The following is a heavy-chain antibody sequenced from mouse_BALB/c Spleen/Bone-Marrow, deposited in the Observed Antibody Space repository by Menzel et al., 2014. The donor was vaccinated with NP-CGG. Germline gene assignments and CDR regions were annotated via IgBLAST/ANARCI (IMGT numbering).Heavy chain of an antibody. CDR1: GFDFSRYW. V-gene: IGHV4-1*02. CDR3: ARRGDGYYWFAY. CDR2: INPDSSTI. J-gene: IGHJ3*01. D-gene: IGHD2-3*01. Sequence: EVTLMESGGGLVQPGGSLKLSCASSGFDFSRYWMSWVRQAPGKGLEWIGEINPDSSTINYTPSLKDKFIISRDNAKXTLYLQMSKVRSEDTALYYCARRGDGYYWFAYWGQGTLVTVSA.